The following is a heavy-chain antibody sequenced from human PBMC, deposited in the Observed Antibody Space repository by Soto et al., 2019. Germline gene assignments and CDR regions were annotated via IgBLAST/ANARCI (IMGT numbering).Heavy chain of an antibody. Sequence: QVHLVQSGDEVKRPGASVKVSCKASGYTVTSYGFSWVRQAPGLGLEWMGWISAYNGNTKYAQTLQGRVTMTTDTSTSTASLELRSLTSDDTAVYYCARASQWMQVWTEYWGQGTLVTVSS. CDR1: GYTVTSYG. J-gene: IGHJ4*02. V-gene: IGHV1-18*04. CDR2: ISAYNGNT. D-gene: IGHD5-18*01. CDR3: ARASQWMQVWTEY.